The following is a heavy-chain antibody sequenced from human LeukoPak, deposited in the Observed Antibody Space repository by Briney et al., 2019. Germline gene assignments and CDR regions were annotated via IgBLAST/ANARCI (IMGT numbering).Heavy chain of an antibody. CDR1: GFTFDNYA. V-gene: IGHV3-23*01. Sequence: PGGSLRLSCAASGFTFDNYALSWVRQAPGKGLEWVSGISGRGDSTDQADPVKGRFTISRDNANNTLYLQMNSLRAEDTAVYYCARARTRYSGSYGGAFDIWGQGTMVTVSS. CDR3: ARARTRYSGSYGGAFDI. J-gene: IGHJ3*02. CDR2: ISGRGDST. D-gene: IGHD1-26*01.